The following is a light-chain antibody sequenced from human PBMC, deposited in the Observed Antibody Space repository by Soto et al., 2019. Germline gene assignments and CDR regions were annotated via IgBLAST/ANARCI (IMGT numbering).Light chain of an antibody. CDR3: QQYDNWPPCT. CDR2: DTS. V-gene: IGKV3-15*01. J-gene: IGKJ2*02. CDR1: QSVSRF. Sequence: EIVMTQSPATLSVSPGERATLSCRASQSVSRFLAWYKQRPGQDPRLLIYDTSTRATGVPARFSGSGSGTEFSLTISSLQSEDFAVYYCQQYDNWPPCTFGQGTKVEVK.